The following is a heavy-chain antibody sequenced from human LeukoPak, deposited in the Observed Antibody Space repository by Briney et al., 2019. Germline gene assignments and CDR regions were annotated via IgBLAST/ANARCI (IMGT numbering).Heavy chain of an antibody. CDR1: GFTFSSYA. J-gene: IGHJ4*02. CDR3: ARGGYCSSTSCYKALRY. CDR2: ISGSGGST. V-gene: IGHV3-23*01. D-gene: IGHD2-2*03. Sequence: GGSLRLSCAASGFTFSSYAMSWVRQAPGKGLEWVSAISGSGGSTYYADSVKGRFTISRDNSKNTLYLQMNSLRAEDTAVYYCARGGYCSSTSCYKALRYWGQGTLVTVSS.